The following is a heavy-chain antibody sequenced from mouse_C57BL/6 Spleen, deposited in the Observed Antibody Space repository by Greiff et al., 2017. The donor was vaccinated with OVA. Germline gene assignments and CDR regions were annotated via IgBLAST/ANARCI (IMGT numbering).Heavy chain of an antibody. CDR3: AREGYDYVFDY. V-gene: IGHV3-6*01. D-gene: IGHD2-4*01. Sequence: EVKLMESGPGLVKPSQSLSLTCSVTGYSITSGYYWNWIRQFPGNKLEWMGYISYDGSNNYNPSLKNRISITRDTSKNQFFLKLNSVTTEDTATYYCAREGYDYVFDYWGQGTTLTVSS. CDR1: GYSITSGYY. J-gene: IGHJ2*01. CDR2: ISYDGSN.